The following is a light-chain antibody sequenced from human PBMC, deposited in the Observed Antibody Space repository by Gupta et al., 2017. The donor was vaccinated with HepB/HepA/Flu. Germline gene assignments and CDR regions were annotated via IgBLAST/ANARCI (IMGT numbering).Light chain of an antibody. V-gene: IGLV1-44*01. CDR1: RSTLGSKT. CDR3: ATWDVSLNGVI. CDR2: NNN. J-gene: IGLJ2*01. Sequence: SVLTQAPSASGAPGQRVTMSCSGSRSTLGSKTVSWYQHLPGTAPRLLMSNNNQRPSGVPDRFSGSKSGTSASLAISGLQADDEADYYCATWDVSLNGVIFGGGTKLTVL.